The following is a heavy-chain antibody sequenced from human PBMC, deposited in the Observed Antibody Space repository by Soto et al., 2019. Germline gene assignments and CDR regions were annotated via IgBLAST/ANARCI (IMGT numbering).Heavy chain of an antibody. CDR2: IKQDGSEK. V-gene: IGHV3-7*01. Sequence: EVQLVESGGGLVQPGGSLRLSCAASGFTFSSYWMSWVRQAPGKGLEWVANIKQDGSEKYYVDSVKGRFTISRDNAKNSLYLQMNGLRAEDTAVYYCARVKYSSSDAGMDVWGQGTTVTVSS. CDR3: ARVKYSSSDAGMDV. J-gene: IGHJ6*02. CDR1: GFTFSSYW. D-gene: IGHD6-6*01.